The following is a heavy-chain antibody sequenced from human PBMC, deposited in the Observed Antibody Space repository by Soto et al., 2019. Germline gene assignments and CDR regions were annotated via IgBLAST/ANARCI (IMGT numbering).Heavy chain of an antibody. CDR3: AKSLCGGDCYPDYYGMDV. D-gene: IGHD2-21*02. J-gene: IGHJ6*02. V-gene: IGHV3-23*01. CDR1: GFTFRTYA. CDR2: ISGSGDGT. Sequence: GGSLRLSCAASGFTFRTYAMSWVRQAPGKGLEWVSAISGSGDGTHYADSVKGRFTISRDNSKNTLYLQMSSLRAEDTAVYYFAKSLCGGDCYPDYYGMDVWGQGTTVTVSS.